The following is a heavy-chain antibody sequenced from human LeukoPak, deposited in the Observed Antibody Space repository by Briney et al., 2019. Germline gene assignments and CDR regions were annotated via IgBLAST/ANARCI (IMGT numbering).Heavy chain of an antibody. CDR1: GFTFSDYS. J-gene: IGHJ4*02. V-gene: IGHV3-30*03. Sequence: LGGSLRLSCTVSGFTFSDYSINWVRQAPGKGLEWVAVISYDGSNKYYADSVKGRFTISRDNSKNTLYLQMNSLRAEDTAVYYCAREPLGDSSGYYYAYYFDYWGQGTLVTVSS. D-gene: IGHD3-22*01. CDR3: AREPLGDSSGYYYAYYFDY. CDR2: ISYDGSNK.